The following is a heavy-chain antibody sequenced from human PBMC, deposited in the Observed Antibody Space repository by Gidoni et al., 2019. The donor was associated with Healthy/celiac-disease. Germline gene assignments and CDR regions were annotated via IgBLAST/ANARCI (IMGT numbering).Heavy chain of an antibody. CDR1: GFTFDDYA. CDR3: AKAPLPEDTAMVHNWFDP. V-gene: IGHV3-9*01. Sequence: EVQLVESGGGLVQPGRSLRLSCAASGFTFDDYAMHWVRQAQGKGLEWVSGISWNSGSIGYADSVKGRFTISRDNAKNSLYLQMNSLRAEDTALYYCAKAPLPEDTAMVHNWFDPWGQGTLVTVSS. J-gene: IGHJ5*02. D-gene: IGHD5-18*01. CDR2: ISWNSGSI.